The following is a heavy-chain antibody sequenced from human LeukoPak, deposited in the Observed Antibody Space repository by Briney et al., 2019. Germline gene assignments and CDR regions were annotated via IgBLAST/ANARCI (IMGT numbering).Heavy chain of an antibody. CDR2: INYSGST. D-gene: IGHD3-22*01. CDR1: GGSISSYY. V-gene: IGHV4-59*08. Sequence: PSETLSLTCTVSGGSISSYYWSWIRQPPGKGLEWIGYINYSGSTNYNPSLKSRVTISVDTSKNQFSLKLSSVTAADTAFYYCARTYDRAFDIWGQGTMVTVSS. J-gene: IGHJ3*02. CDR3: ARTYDRAFDI.